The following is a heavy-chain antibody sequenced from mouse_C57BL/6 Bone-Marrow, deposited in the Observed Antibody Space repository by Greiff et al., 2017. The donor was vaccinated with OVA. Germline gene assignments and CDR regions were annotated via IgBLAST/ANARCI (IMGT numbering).Heavy chain of an antibody. J-gene: IGHJ1*03. D-gene: IGHD1-1*01. CDR3: ARGRGYGSTYWYFDV. Sequence: EVKLMESGAELVKPGASVKLSCTASGFNIQDYYMHWVKQRTEQGLEWIGRIDPEDGETKYAPKFQGKATITADTSSNTAYLQLSSLTSEDTAVYYCARGRGYGSTYWYFDVWGTGTTVTVSS. V-gene: IGHV14-2*01. CDR2: IDPEDGET. CDR1: GFNIQDYY.